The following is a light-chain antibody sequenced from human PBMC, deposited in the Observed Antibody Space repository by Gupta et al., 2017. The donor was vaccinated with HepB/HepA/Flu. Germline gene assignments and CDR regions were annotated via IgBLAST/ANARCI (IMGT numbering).Light chain of an antibody. CDR1: NSNIGNNY. Sequence: SVLTQPPSVSAAPGQKVTISCPGRNSNIGNNYVSWYQQLPGTAPKLLIYQDNKRPSGIPDRFSGSKSGTSGTLGVTGLRTGDEADYYCATWDNSLSDGVVFGGGTKLTVL. J-gene: IGLJ3*02. CDR2: QDN. CDR3: ATWDNSLSDGVV. V-gene: IGLV1-51*02.